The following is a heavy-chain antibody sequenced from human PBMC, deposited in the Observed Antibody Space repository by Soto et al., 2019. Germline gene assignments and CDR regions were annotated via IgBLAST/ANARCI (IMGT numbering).Heavy chain of an antibody. CDR1: GFIFSDYY. Sequence: PGGSLRLSCAASGFIFSDYYMSWIRQAPGKGLEWVSYISSSGSTIYYADSVKGRFTISRDNAKNSLYLQMNDLRAEDTAVYFCAKGDGRIVPRHFDYWGQGTLVTVSS. CDR2: ISSSGSTI. V-gene: IGHV3-11*01. J-gene: IGHJ4*02. CDR3: AKGDGRIVPRHFDY. D-gene: IGHD6-6*01.